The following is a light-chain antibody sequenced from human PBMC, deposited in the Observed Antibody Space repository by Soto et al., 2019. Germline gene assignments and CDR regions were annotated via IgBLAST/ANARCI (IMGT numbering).Light chain of an antibody. CDR1: SIDVGACNY. CDR3: RSCACRNHLV. V-gene: IGLV2-8*01. CDR2: EVS. J-gene: IGLJ2*01. Sequence: QSVLTQPPSASGSPGQSVTISCTGTSIDVGACNYVSWFQQQPGKAPKLMIYEVSKRPSGVPDRFSGSKSGSTASLTVSGLQAEDEADYYCRSCACRNHLVFGGGTKLTVL.